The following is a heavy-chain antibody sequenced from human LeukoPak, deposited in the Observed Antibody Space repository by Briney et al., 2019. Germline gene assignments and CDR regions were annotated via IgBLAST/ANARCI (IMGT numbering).Heavy chain of an antibody. CDR1: GFTFSSYS. CDR3: ARGSKIVVVPAAHGY. J-gene: IGHJ4*02. V-gene: IGHV3-21*01. CDR2: ISSSSSYI. Sequence: GGSLRLSCAASGFTFSSYSMNWVRQAPGKGLEWVSSISSSSSYIYYADSVKGRFTISRDNAKNSLYLQMNSLRAEDTAVYYCARGSKIVVVPAAHGYWGQGTPVTVSS. D-gene: IGHD2-2*01.